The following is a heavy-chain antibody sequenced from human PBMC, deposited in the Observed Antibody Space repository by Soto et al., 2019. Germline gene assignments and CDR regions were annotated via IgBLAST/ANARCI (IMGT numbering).Heavy chain of an antibody. V-gene: IGHV4-61*01. CDR3: ATKYSSSWYSLPDSFYY. Sequence: PSETLSLTCTVSGGSVSSGSYYWSWIRQPPGKGLEWIGYIYYSGSTNYNPSLKSRVTISVDTSKNQCSLKLSSVTAADTAVYYCATKYSSSWYSLPDSFYYWGQGTLVTVSS. J-gene: IGHJ4*02. CDR1: GGSVSSGSYY. CDR2: IYYSGST. D-gene: IGHD6-13*01.